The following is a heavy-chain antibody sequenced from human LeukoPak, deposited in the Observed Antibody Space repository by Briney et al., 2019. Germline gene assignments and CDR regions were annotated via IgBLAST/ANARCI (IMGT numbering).Heavy chain of an antibody. J-gene: IGHJ4*02. CDR3: ARHYTGGGITMVRGVEYTGFDY. CDR1: GGSISSYY. Sequence: SGTLSLTCTVSGGSISSYYWSWIRQPAGKGLEWIGRIYTSGSTNYNPSLKSRVTISVDTSKNQFSLKLSSVTAADTAVYYCARHYTGGGITMVRGVEYTGFDYWGQGTLVTVSS. V-gene: IGHV4-4*07. D-gene: IGHD3-10*01. CDR2: IYTSGST.